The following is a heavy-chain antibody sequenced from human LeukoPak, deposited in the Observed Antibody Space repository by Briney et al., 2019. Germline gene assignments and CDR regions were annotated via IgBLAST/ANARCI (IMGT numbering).Heavy chain of an antibody. CDR1: GGSIRSSYYY. CDR3: ARGYWAHGMNV. D-gene: IGHD6-13*01. V-gene: IGHV4-39*01. CDR2: IYDSGST. Sequence: SETLSLTCTVSGGSIRSSYYYWGWIRQPPGKGLEWIGSIYDSGSTYYNPSLKSRVTISVDTSKNQFSLKLNSVTAADTAVYYCARGYWAHGMNVWGPGTTVTVSS. J-gene: IGHJ6*02.